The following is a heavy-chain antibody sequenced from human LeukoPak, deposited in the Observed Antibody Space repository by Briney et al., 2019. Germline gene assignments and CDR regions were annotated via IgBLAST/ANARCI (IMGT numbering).Heavy chain of an antibody. CDR3: ARTLGVPSAFDP. J-gene: IGHJ5*02. V-gene: IGHV3-21*05. Sequence: PGGSLRLSCAASGFVFSSFEMNWVRQAPGKGLEWVAYISSSSSSTNYADSVKGRFTISRDNAKNTLYLQMNSLRAEDTAVYYCARTLGVPSAFDPWGQGTLVTVSS. D-gene: IGHD2-2*01. CDR2: ISSSSSST. CDR1: GFVFSSFE.